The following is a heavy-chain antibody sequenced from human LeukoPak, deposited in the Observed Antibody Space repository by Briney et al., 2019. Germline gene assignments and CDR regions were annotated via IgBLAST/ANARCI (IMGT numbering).Heavy chain of an antibody. Sequence: PGGSLRLSCAASGFTFSSYSMNWVRQAPGKGLEWVSSISSSSSYIYYADSVKGRFTISRDNAKNSLYLQMNSLRAEDTAVYYCAREVAIYSGQLHAFDIWGQGTMVTVSS. CDR2: ISSSSSYI. V-gene: IGHV3-21*01. D-gene: IGHD1-26*01. J-gene: IGHJ3*02. CDR3: AREVAIYSGQLHAFDI. CDR1: GFTFSSYS.